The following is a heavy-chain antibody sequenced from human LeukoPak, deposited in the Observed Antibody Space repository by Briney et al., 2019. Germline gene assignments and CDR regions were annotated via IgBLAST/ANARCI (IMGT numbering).Heavy chain of an antibody. CDR2: INPNSGGT. Sequence: ASVNVSCKASGYTFTGYYMHWVRQAPGQGLEWMGWINPNSGGTHYAQKFQGRVTLTRDTSISTAYMELSRLRSDDTAVYYCAREGAAAEDVNWFDPWGQGTLVTVSS. V-gene: IGHV1-2*02. D-gene: IGHD6-25*01. J-gene: IGHJ5*02. CDR1: GYTFTGYY. CDR3: AREGAAAEDVNWFDP.